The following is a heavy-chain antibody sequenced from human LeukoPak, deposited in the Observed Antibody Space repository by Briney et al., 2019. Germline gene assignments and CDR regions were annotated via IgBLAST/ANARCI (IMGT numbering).Heavy chain of an antibody. CDR1: GFTFSTYS. Sequence: PGGSLRVSCAASGFTFSTYSMNWVRQAPGKGLEWVSSISGSSSYIYYADSVKGRFTISRDSAQNSLYLQMNSLRAEDTAVYYCARGQSYGWFDPWGQGTLVTVSS. V-gene: IGHV3-21*01. J-gene: IGHJ5*02. D-gene: IGHD5-18*01. CDR3: ARGQSYGWFDP. CDR2: ISGSSSYI.